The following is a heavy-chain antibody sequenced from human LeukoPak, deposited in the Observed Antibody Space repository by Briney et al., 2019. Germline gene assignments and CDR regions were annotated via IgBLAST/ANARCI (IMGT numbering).Heavy chain of an antibody. Sequence: GGSLSLSCAASGFTFSSYGMHWVRQAPGKGLEWVAVISYDGSNKYYADSVKGRFTTSRDNSKNTLYLQMNSLRAEDTAVYYCAREAPYCSSTSCYTEDWFDPWGQGTLVTVSS. D-gene: IGHD2-2*02. CDR3: AREAPYCSSTSCYTEDWFDP. CDR2: ISYDGSNK. J-gene: IGHJ5*02. V-gene: IGHV3-30*03. CDR1: GFTFSSYG.